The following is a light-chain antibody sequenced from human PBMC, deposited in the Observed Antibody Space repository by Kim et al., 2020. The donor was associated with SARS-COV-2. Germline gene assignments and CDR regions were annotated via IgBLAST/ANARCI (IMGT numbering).Light chain of an antibody. J-gene: IGKJ1*01. Sequence: EIVMTQSPATLSVSPGERATLSCRASQCVSSNLAWYQQKPGQAPRLLIYGASTRATGIPARFSGSGSGTEFTLTISSLQSEDFAVYYCQQYNSWPRTFGQGTKVYIK. CDR1: QCVSSN. V-gene: IGKV3-15*01. CDR3: QQYNSWPRT. CDR2: GAS.